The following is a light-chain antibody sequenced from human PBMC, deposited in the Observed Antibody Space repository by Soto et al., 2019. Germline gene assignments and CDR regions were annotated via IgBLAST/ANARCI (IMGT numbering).Light chain of an antibody. CDR1: QSVSSY. CDR2: DAS. CDR3: QQRSNWPKT. Sequence: EIVLTPSPATLSLSPVERATRSCRASQSVSSYLAWYHQKPGPAPRLLISDASNRATGIPARFSGSASGTDFTLTISSLEPEDCAVYYGQQRSNWPKTFGQGTTVDIK. V-gene: IGKV3-11*01. J-gene: IGKJ1*01.